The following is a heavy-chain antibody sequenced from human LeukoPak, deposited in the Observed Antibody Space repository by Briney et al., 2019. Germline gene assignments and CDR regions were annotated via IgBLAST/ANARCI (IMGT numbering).Heavy chain of an antibody. V-gene: IGHV3-21*01. CDR2: ISSSSSYI. CDR3: ARGDYVSGYFDY. J-gene: IGHJ4*02. CDR1: GFTFSSYS. Sequence: GGSLRHSCAASGFTFSSYSMNWVRQAPGKGLEWVSSISSSSSYIYYADSVKGRFTISRDNAKNSLYLQMNSLRAEDTAVYYCARGDYVSGYFDYWGQGTLVTVSS. D-gene: IGHD3-16*01.